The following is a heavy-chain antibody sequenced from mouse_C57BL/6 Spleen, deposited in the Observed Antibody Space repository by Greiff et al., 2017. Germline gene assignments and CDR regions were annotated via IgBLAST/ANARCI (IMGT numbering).Heavy chain of an antibody. CDR2: IDPETGGT. J-gene: IGHJ2*01. CDR1: GYTFTDYE. V-gene: IGHV1-15*01. CDR3: TPYDYDFDY. D-gene: IGHD2-4*01. Sequence: QVQLKESGAELVRPGASVTLSCKASGYTFTDYEMHWVKQTPVHGLEWIGAIDPETGGTAYNQKFKGKAILTADKSSSTAYMELRSLTSEDSAVYYCTPYDYDFDYWGQGTTLTVSS.